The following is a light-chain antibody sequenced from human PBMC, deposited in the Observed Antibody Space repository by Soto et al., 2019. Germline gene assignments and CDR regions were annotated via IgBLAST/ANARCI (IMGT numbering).Light chain of an antibody. CDR1: QSISSW. CDR3: QQYNGYLYT. J-gene: IGKJ2*01. CDR2: DAS. V-gene: IGKV1-5*01. Sequence: DIQMTQSPSTLSASVGDRVTITCRASQSISSWLAWYQQKPGKVPKVLIYDASTLENGVPSRFSGSGSGTEFTLTISSLQPDDLATYYCQQYNGYLYTFGQGTKLEI.